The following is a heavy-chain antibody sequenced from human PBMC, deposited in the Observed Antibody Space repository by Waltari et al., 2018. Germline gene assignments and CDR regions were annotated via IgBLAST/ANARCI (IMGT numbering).Heavy chain of an antibody. J-gene: IGHJ6*02. CDR3: ARAQLVAASQNFYGKDV. D-gene: IGHD6-25*01. Sequence: QVQLVQSGAEVKKPGASVKVSCKASGYTFTDYFMHWVRQAPGQGLECMGWINPNSGGTNDAQKFQVRVTMTRDTSISTAYMERSILRSHDTAVYYCARAQLVAASQNFYGKDVWGQGTTVTVSS. CDR2: INPNSGGT. CDR1: GYTFTDYF. V-gene: IGHV1-2*02.